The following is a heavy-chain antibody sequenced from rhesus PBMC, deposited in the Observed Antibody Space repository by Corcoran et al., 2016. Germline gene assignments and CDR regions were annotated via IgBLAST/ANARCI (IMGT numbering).Heavy chain of an antibody. V-gene: IGHV4-65*01. Sequence: QVQLQESGPGLVKPSETLSLTCAVSGGSVSSGHWWNWIRQPPGKGLEWIGYISGSNVATYYNPSLKSRVTFSRDPSKNHFSLKLNSVTAADTAMYYCAKNYYSGSYYSRDFDYWGQGVLVTVSS. J-gene: IGHJ4*01. CDR2: ISGSNVAT. D-gene: IGHD3-16*01. CDR3: AKNYYSGSYYSRDFDY. CDR1: GGSVSSGHW.